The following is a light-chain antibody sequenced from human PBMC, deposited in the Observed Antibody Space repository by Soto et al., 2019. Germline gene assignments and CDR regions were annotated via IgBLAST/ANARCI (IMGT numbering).Light chain of an antibody. CDR3: QQYNSYWT. CDR2: DAS. CDR1: QTIRSL. Sequence: DIQMTQSPSTLSASVGDRVTITCRASQTIRSLLAWYQQKPGKAPKLLIYDASSLESGVPSRFSGSGSGTEFTLTISSLQPDDFATYYCQQYNSYWTFGQGTKVDIK. J-gene: IGKJ1*01. V-gene: IGKV1-5*01.